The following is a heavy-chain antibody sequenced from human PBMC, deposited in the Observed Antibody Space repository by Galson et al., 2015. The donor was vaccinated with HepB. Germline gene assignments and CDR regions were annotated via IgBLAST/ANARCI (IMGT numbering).Heavy chain of an antibody. J-gene: IGHJ4*02. V-gene: IGHV3-30*04. D-gene: IGHD1-20*01. CDR1: GFTFSSYA. CDR3: ARDSPLNWILYYFDY. Sequence: SLRLSCAASGFTFSSYAMHWVRQAPGKGLEWVAVISYDGSNKYYADSVKGRFTISRDNSKNTLYLQMNSLRAEDTAVYYCARDSPLNWILYYFDYWGQGTLVTVSS. CDR2: ISYDGSNK.